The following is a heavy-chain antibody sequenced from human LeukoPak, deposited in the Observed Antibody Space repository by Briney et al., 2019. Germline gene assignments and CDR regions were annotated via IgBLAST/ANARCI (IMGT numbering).Heavy chain of an antibody. CDR2: IIPIFGTA. CDR1: GGTFSSYA. V-gene: IGHV1-69*05. CDR3: ARVGDSSGYYFDY. Sequence: ASVKVSCKASGGTFSSYAISWVRQAPGQGLEWMGGIIPIFGTANYAQKFQGRVTITTDESTSTAYMELSSLRSEGTAVYYCARVGDSSGYYFDYWGQGTLVTVSS. J-gene: IGHJ4*02. D-gene: IGHD3-22*01.